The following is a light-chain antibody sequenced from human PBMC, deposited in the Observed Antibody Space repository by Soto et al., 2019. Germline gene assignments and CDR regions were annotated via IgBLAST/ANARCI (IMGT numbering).Light chain of an antibody. CDR2: GDN. J-gene: IGLJ1*01. CDR3: QSYDSSLTTFV. V-gene: IGLV1-40*01. CDR1: SSNIGAEYD. Sequence: QSVLTQPPSVSGAPGQRVAISCTGSSSNIGAEYDVHWYQQLPGTAPKRLIYGDNNRPSGVPDRFSGSKSGTSASLAITGLQPEHEADYYCQSYDSSLTTFVFGTGTRSPS.